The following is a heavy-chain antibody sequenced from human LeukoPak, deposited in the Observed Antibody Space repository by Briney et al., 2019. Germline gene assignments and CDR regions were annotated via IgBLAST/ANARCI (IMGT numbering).Heavy chain of an antibody. V-gene: IGHV3-23*01. D-gene: IGHD3-9*01. CDR3: AKDGGEYYDILTGYYPRLYYMDV. Sequence: GGSLRLSCAASGFTSSSYAMSWVRQAPGKGLEWVSAISGSGGSTYYADSVKGRFTISRDNSKNTLYLQMNSLRAEDTAVYYCAKDGGEYYDILTGYYPRLYYMDVWGKGTTVTISS. CDR1: GFTSSSYA. CDR2: ISGSGGST. J-gene: IGHJ6*03.